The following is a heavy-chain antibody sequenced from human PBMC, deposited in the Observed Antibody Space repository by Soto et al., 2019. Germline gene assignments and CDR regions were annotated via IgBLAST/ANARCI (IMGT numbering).Heavy chain of an antibody. CDR1: GGSFSGYY. V-gene: IGHV4-34*01. J-gene: IGHJ5*02. D-gene: IGHD6-13*01. CDR2: INHSGST. Sequence: SETLSLTCAVYGGSFSGYYWSWIRQPPGKGLEWIGEINHSGSTNYNPSLKSRVTISVDTSKNQLSLKLSSVTAADTAVYYCAREKPYSSSWYHDHWGQGTLVTVSS. CDR3: AREKPYSSSWYHDH.